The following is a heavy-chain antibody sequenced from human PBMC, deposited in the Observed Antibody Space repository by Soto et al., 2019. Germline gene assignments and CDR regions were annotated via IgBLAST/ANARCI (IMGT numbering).Heavy chain of an antibody. Sequence: PGGSLRLSCAGSGFIVISSCMSWVRQAPGKGLEWVSVIYSGGSTYYADSVKGRFTISRDNSKNTLYLQMNSLRAEDTAVYYCASYRCISPYCYSCATHFWGQAPTLTVS. CDR2: IYSGGST. CDR1: GFIVISSC. CDR3: ASYRCISPYCYSCATHF. J-gene: IGHJ6*02. V-gene: IGHV3-53*01. D-gene: IGHD2-8*01.